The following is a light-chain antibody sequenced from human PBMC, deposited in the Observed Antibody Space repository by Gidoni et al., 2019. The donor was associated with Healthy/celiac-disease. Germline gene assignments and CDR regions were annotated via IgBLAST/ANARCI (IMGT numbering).Light chain of an antibody. J-gene: IGKJ1*01. Sequence: IVMTQSPATLSVSPGERATLSCRASQSVSSNLAWYQQKPGQAPRLLIYGASSGSGTEFTLTISSLQSEDFAVYYCQQYNNWPKWTFGQGTKVEIK. CDR1: QSVSSN. V-gene: IGKV3-15*01. CDR2: GAS. CDR3: QQYNNWPKWT.